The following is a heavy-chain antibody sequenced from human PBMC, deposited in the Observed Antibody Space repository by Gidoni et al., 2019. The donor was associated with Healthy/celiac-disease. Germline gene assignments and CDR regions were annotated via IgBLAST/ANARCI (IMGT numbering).Heavy chain of an antibody. Sequence: EVQLVESGGGLVQRGGSLRPSGAASGFTFSSYAMSWLRQAPGKGLEWVSAISGSGGSTYYADSVKGRFTISGDNSKNTLYLQMNSLRAEDTAVYYCAKITYGLGSFSFLSLGDYWGQGTLVTVSS. CDR1: GFTFSSYA. CDR3: AKITYGLGSFSFLSLGDY. V-gene: IGHV3-23*04. CDR2: ISGSGGST. D-gene: IGHD3-10*01. J-gene: IGHJ4*02.